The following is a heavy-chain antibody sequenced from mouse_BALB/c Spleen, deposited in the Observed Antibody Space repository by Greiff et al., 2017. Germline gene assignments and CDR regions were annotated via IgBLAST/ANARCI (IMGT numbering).Heavy chain of an antibody. V-gene: IGHV3-8*02. CDR1: GDSITSGY. CDR3: ARWYGSSYGRAMDY. Sequence: EVHLVESGPSLVKPSQTLSLTCSVTGDSITSGYWNWIRKFPGNKLEYMGYISYSGSTYYNPSLKSRISITRDTSKNQYYLQLNSVTTEDTATYYCARWYGSSYGRAMDYWGQGTSVTVSS. J-gene: IGHJ4*01. D-gene: IGHD1-1*01. CDR2: ISYSGST.